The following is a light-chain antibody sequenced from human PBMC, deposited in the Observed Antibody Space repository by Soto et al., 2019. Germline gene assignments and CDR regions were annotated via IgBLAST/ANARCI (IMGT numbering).Light chain of an antibody. CDR1: QSIINW. J-gene: IGKJ2*01. CDR2: DAS. CDR3: QHYRTYLYT. V-gene: IGKV1-5*01. Sequence: IQMTQSPSTLSASVGDRVTITCRASQSIINWLAWYQQKPGKAPKLLIYDASSLESGVPSRFSVSGSGTEFSLTISSLQPDDVATYYCQHYRTYLYTFGQGTKLEIK.